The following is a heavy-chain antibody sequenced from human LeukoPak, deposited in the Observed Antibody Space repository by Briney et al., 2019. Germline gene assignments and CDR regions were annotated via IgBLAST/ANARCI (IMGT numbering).Heavy chain of an antibody. J-gene: IGHJ5*02. V-gene: IGHV1-2*02. CDR3: PRDQGAEHLQAFRTGKVLYHWFDP. D-gene: IGHD5-18*01. CDR2: INPNRGGT. CDR1: GYTFTGYY. Sequence: ASVKVSCKASGYTFTGYYMRWVRQAPGQGLEWMGWINPNRGGTNYPQKFQGRVTMTRDTSISTAYMALSRLRSDDTAGYYCPRDQGAEHLQAFRTGKVLYHWFDPWGQGTLVTVSS.